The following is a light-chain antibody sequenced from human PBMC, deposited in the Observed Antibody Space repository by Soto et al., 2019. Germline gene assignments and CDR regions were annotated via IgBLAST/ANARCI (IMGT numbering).Light chain of an antibody. Sequence: DIVLTQSPGTLSFSPGERATLSCSASQSVSSNYLAWYQQKPGQAPRLLIYGASSRATGIPDRFSGSGSGTDFTLTISRLEPEDFAVYYCQQYGSSRITFGPGTKVDIK. CDR1: QSVSSNY. J-gene: IGKJ3*01. V-gene: IGKV3-20*01. CDR3: QQYGSSRIT. CDR2: GAS.